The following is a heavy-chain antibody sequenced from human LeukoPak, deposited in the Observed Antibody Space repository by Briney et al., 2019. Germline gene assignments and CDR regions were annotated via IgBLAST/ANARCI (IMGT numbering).Heavy chain of an antibody. CDR2: INPNSGGT. D-gene: IGHD1-26*01. J-gene: IGHJ4*02. CDR1: GYTFTGYY. CDR3: AREGGWELRGPFDY. Sequence: ASVKVSCKTSGYTFTGYYMHWVRQAPGQGLEWMGWINPNSGGTNYAQKFQGRVTMTRDTSISTAYMELSRLRSDDTAVYYCAREGGWELRGPFDYWGQGTLVTVSS. V-gene: IGHV1-2*02.